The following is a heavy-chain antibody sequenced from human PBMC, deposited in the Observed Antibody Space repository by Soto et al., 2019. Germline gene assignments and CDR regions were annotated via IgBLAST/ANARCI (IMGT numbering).Heavy chain of an antibody. V-gene: IGHV3-23*01. D-gene: IGHD2-15*01. CDR3: TKGDSSGFFDPSTGYSTPDH. Sequence: DVQLFESGGGLVEPGESLRLSCAASGFIFKDFAMSWVRQAPGRGLEWVSTITTIGDITYSADSVRGRFTISRDNSANTLFLQMSSLRGDDTATYYCTKGDSSGFFDPSTGYSTPDHWGQGSLVTVSS. J-gene: IGHJ5*02. CDR1: GFIFKDFA. CDR2: ITTIGDIT.